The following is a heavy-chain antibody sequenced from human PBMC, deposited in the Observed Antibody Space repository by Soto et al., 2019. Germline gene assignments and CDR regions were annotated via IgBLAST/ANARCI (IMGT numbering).Heavy chain of an antibody. CDR2: ISWNSGSI. D-gene: IGHD1-26*01. CDR3: EKDKWELSYYFDY. CDR1: GFTFDDYA. V-gene: IGHV3-9*01. Sequence: EVQLVESGGGLVQPGRSLRLSCAASGFTFDDYAMHWVRQAPGKGLEWVSGISWNSGSIGYADSVKGRFTISRDNAKNSLYLQMSSLRAEDTALYYCEKDKWELSYYFDYWGQGTLVTVSS. J-gene: IGHJ4*02.